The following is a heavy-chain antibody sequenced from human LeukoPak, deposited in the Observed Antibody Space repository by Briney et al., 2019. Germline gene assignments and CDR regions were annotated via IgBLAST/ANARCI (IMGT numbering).Heavy chain of an antibody. J-gene: IGHJ5*02. D-gene: IGHD3-10*01. Sequence: SETLSLTCTVSGGSISSYYWSWIRQPPGKGLEWIGYIYYSGSTNYNPSFKSRVTISVDTSKNQFSLKLSSVTAADTAVYYCARTGSGSYFRWFDPWGQGTLVTVSS. CDR1: GGSISSYY. CDR3: ARTGSGSYFRWFDP. CDR2: IYYSGST. V-gene: IGHV4-59*08.